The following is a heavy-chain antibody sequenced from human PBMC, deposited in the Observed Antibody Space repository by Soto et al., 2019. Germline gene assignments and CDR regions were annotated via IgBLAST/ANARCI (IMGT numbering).Heavy chain of an antibody. CDR3: ARDARNADYDY. CDR2: IHGTRSII. D-gene: IGHD3-16*01. CDR1: GFTFSSHA. Sequence: EVQLVESGGGLVQPGGSLKLSCAASGFTFSSHAMNWVRQAPGKGLEWVAYIHGTRSIIYYADSVKGRFTISRDNAKNSLYLQMDSLRGGDTAVYYCARDARNADYDYWGQGTLVTVSS. J-gene: IGHJ4*02. V-gene: IGHV3-48*01.